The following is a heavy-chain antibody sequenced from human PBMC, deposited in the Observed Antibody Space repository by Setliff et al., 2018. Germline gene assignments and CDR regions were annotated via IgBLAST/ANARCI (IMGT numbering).Heavy chain of an antibody. CDR3: ARHVGSRSRGYNYYYYYMDV. CDR2: IYYSGTT. D-gene: IGHD3-10*01. Sequence: PSETLSLTCTVSGGSISTSSYWGWIRQPPGKGLEWIGSIYYSGTTYYNPSLKSRVTISVDTSKNQFSLKLTSVTAADTAVYYCARHVGSRSRGYNYYYYYMDVWGKGTTVT. CDR1: GGSISTSSY. J-gene: IGHJ6*03. V-gene: IGHV4-39*01.